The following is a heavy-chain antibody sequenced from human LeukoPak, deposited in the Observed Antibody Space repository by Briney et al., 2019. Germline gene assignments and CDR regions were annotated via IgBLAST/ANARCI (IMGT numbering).Heavy chain of an antibody. J-gene: IGHJ4*02. D-gene: IGHD6-19*01. CDR1: GGSISSYY. V-gene: IGHV4-59*01. CDR2: IYYSGST. CDR3: ARFKRAGGWSYFDY. Sequence: SETLSLTCTVSGGSISSYYWSWIRQPPGEGLEWIGYIYYSGSTNYNPSLKSRVTISVDTSKNQFSLKLSSVTAADTAVYYCARFKRAGGWSYFDYWGQGTLVTVSS.